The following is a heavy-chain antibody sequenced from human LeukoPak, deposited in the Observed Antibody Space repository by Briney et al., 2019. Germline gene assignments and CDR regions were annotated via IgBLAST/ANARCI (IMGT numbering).Heavy chain of an antibody. D-gene: IGHD3-10*01. CDR1: GGTFTSYA. V-gene: IGHV1-69*13. CDR3: ARGGGWPAPTNYGMDV. CDR2: IIPIFGTA. Sequence: SVKVSCKASGGTFTSYAISWVRQARGQGLEWRGGIIPIFGTANYAQNFQGRVTITADESTSTAYMELSSLRSEDTAVYYCARGGGWPAPTNYGMDVWGKGTTVTVSS. J-gene: IGHJ6*04.